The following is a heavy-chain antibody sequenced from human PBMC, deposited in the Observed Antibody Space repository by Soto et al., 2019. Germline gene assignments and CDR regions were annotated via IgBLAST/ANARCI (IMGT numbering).Heavy chain of an antibody. D-gene: IGHD3-3*01. J-gene: IGHJ4*02. CDR1: GGSLTSYY. CDR3: AKSFAVVTFDV. Sequence: QVQLQESGPGLVKPSETLCLTCSVSGGSLTSYYWSWIRQPPGKGLEWIGYTDSSGSTSYNPSLKSRVTIIVDTSKNQFSLRLSSVTAADTAMFYCAKSFAVVTFDVWGLGTLVTVSS. CDR2: TDSSGST. V-gene: IGHV4-59*01.